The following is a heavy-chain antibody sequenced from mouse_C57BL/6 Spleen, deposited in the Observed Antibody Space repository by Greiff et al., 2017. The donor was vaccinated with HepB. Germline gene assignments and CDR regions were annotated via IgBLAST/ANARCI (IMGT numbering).Heavy chain of an antibody. CDR2: ISDGGSYT. D-gene: IGHD1-1*01. CDR1: GFTFSSYA. J-gene: IGHJ4*01. Sequence: EVKLMESGGGLVKPGGSLKLSCAASGFTFSSYAMSWVRQTPEKRLEWVATISDGGSYTYYPDNVKGRFTISRDNAKNNLYLQMSHLKSEDTAMYYCARDHYGSSYGAMDYWGQGTSVTVSS. V-gene: IGHV5-4*01. CDR3: ARDHYGSSYGAMDY.